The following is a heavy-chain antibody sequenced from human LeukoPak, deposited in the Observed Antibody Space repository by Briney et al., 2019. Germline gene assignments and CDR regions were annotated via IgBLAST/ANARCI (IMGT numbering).Heavy chain of an antibody. D-gene: IGHD3-3*01. CDR1: GGSISSGDYY. J-gene: IGHJ3*02. V-gene: IGHV4-30-2*01. CDR2: IYHSGST. Sequence: PSQTLSLTCTVSGGSISSGDYYWSWIRQPPGKGLEWIGYIYHSGSTYYNPSLKSRVTISVDRSKNQFSLKLSSVTAADTAVYYCAREATYYDFWSVPGDAFDIWGQGTMVTVSS. CDR3: AREATYYDFWSVPGDAFDI.